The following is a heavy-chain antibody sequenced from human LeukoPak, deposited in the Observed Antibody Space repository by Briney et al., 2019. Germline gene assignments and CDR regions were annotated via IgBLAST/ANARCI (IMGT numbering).Heavy chain of an antibody. Sequence: PGGSLRLSCEASGFSFSDYGLHWVRQGPGKGLEWVAFILYDGSEKYYADSVKDRFTVSRDNSKNTMYLQMNSLTTEDTAVYYCAKDQAGGWGQGALVTVSS. V-gene: IGHV3-30*02. CDR1: GFSFSDYG. J-gene: IGHJ4*02. CDR2: ILYDGSEK. CDR3: AKDQAGG. D-gene: IGHD6-19*01.